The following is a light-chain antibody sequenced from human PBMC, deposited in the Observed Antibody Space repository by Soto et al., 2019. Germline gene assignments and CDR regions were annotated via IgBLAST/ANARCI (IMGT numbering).Light chain of an antibody. J-gene: IGKJ1*01. Sequence: DIQMTQSPSTLSSSVGDRVTLTCRASQSISSWLAWHQQKPGKAPKLLIYDASSLESGVPSRLSGSGSGTEFTLTISSLQPDDFATYYCQQYNSYWTFGQGTKVDIK. CDR3: QQYNSYWT. V-gene: IGKV1-5*01. CDR2: DAS. CDR1: QSISSW.